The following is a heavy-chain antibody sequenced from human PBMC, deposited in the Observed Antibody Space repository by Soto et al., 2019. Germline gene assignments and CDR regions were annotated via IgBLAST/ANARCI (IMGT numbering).Heavy chain of an antibody. CDR3: ARREIQGPIDY. Sequence: SETLSLTCAVSGYSISSSNWWGWIRQPPGKGLEWIGYIYYSGTTYYNPSLKIRVTMSVDTSKNQFSLKLTSVTAVDTAVYYCARREIQGPIDYWGQGTLVTVS. D-gene: IGHD1-26*01. J-gene: IGHJ4*02. V-gene: IGHV4-28*01. CDR2: IYYSGTT. CDR1: GYSISSSNW.